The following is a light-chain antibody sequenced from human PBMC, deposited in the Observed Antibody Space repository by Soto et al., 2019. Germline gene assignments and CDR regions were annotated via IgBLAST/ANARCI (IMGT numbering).Light chain of an antibody. Sequence: EILLTQSPDTLSLSPGERATLSCRASQSVSSNLAWYQQKPGQAPRLLIYHASNRATGIPARFSGRGSGTDFTLTISSLEAEDFAVYYCQQRSNWPPTWTFGQGTKVDIK. V-gene: IGKV3-11*01. CDR2: HAS. CDR3: QQRSNWPPTWT. J-gene: IGKJ1*01. CDR1: QSVSSN.